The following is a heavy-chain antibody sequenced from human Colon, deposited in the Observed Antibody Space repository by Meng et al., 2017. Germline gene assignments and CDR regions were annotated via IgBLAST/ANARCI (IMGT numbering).Heavy chain of an antibody. CDR2: ISYDGSNK. J-gene: IGHJ6*02. CDR1: GFTFSSYA. D-gene: IGHD6-19*01. Sequence: GESLKISCAASGFTFSSYAMHWVRQAPGKGLEWVAVISYDGSNKYYADSVKGRFTISRDNSKNTLYLQMNSLRAEDTAVYYCAREVQAVAGLYYGMDVWGQGITVTVSS. CDR3: AREVQAVAGLYYGMDV. V-gene: IGHV3-30*01.